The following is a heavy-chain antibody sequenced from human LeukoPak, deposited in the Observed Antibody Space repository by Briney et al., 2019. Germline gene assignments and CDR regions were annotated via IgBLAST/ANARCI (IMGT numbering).Heavy chain of an antibody. Sequence: PSETLSLTCTVSGGSISPYYWNWLRQPPGKGLEWIGYISYSGSTKNNPSLKSRVTISVDTSKNQFSLKLTSVTAADTAVYYCAKEGAESFPDAFDIWGQGTMITVSS. CDR1: GGSISPYY. V-gene: IGHV4-59*01. CDR3: AKEGAESFPDAFDI. CDR2: ISYSGST. J-gene: IGHJ3*02. D-gene: IGHD3-10*01.